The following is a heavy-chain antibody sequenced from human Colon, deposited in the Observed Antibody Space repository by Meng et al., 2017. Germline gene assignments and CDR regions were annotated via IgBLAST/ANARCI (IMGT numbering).Heavy chain of an antibody. Sequence: GESLKISCAVSGFTFSDSTTHWVRQASGKGLEWLGRIRSKGKAYATTYGASVTGRVTISRDDSKSTAYLQINSLQTEDTAVYYCTTRGYDANSGADYWGQGTLVTVSS. V-gene: IGHV3-73*01. J-gene: IGHJ4*02. CDR1: GFTFSDST. D-gene: IGHD5-12*01. CDR3: TTRGYDANSGADY. CDR2: IRSKGKAYAT.